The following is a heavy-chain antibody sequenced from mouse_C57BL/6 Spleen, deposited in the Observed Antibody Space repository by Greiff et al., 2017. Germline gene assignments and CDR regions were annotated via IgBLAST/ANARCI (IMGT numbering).Heavy chain of an antibody. CDR1: GFTFSSYG. Sequence: EVQRVESGGDLVKPGGSLKLSCAASGFTFSSYGMSWVRQTPDKRLEWVATISSGGSYTYYPDSVKGRFTISRDNAKNTLYLQMSSLKSEDTAMYYCARQGCRSSYYYAMDYWGQGTSVTVSS. J-gene: IGHJ4*01. CDR3: ARQGCRSSYYYAMDY. D-gene: IGHD1-1*01. CDR2: ISSGGSYT. V-gene: IGHV5-6*01.